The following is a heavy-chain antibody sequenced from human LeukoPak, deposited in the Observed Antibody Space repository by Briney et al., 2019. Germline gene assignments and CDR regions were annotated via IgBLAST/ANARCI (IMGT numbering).Heavy chain of an antibody. Sequence: SQTLSLTCAISGDSVSRNSATWNWIRQSPSRGLEWLGRTYYRSKWFNDYAVSVKGRININPDTSKNQFSLQLNSVTPEDTALYYCVRDGPTSRWDFDYWGQGAWSPSPQ. CDR3: VRDGPTSRWDFDY. V-gene: IGHV6-1*01. CDR2: TYYRSKWFN. CDR1: GDSVSRNSAT. J-gene: IGHJ4*02. D-gene: IGHD2-2*01.